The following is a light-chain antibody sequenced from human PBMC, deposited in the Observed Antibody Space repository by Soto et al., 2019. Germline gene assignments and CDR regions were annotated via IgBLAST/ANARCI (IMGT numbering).Light chain of an antibody. V-gene: IGLV1-44*01. CDR3: SAWDDSLNGPV. Sequence: QSVLTQPPSASGTPGQRVTISCSGSSSNIGSNTVNWYQQRPGTAPTLLIYSNNQRPSGVPARFSGSKSGASASLAISGLQSEDEADYYCSAWDDSLNGPVFGGGTKVTVL. CDR1: SSNIGSNT. J-gene: IGLJ2*01. CDR2: SNN.